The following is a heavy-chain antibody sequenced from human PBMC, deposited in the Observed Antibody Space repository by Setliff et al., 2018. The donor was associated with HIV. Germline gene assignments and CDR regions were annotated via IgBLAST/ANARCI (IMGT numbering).Heavy chain of an antibody. D-gene: IGHD3-10*01. V-gene: IGHV4-39*01. CDR1: GGFVSRSNYV. Sequence: SETLSLTCTLAGGFVSRSNYVWGWVRQSPKKGLEWIGSIYYSGTTYYNPTLKSRVSISIDTPKNQFSLKLTSMTAADTAVYYCARHPPPEVRGDVTDYYYYGMDVWGQGTTVTVSS. CDR3: ARHPPPEVRGDVTDYYYYGMDV. J-gene: IGHJ6*02. CDR2: IYYSGTT.